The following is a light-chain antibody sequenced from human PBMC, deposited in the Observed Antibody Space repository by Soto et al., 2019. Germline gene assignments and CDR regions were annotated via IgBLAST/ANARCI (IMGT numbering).Light chain of an antibody. CDR1: QGIRND. Sequence: DLQMTQSPSSLSASVGDRVTITCRASQGIRNDLSWYQQKPGKAPKRLIYTASSLQSGIPSRFSGSGSGTECTLRISSLQPEDFATYYCLQHNSYPPTFGGGTKVEIK. J-gene: IGKJ4*01. V-gene: IGKV1-17*01. CDR3: LQHNSYPPT. CDR2: TAS.